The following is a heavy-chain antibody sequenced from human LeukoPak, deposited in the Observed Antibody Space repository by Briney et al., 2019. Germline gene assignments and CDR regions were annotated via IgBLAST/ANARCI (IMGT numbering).Heavy chain of an antibody. CDR2: ISKNGDDT. J-gene: IGHJ4*02. V-gene: IGHV3-64D*06. Sequence: GGPLRLSCSASGFTFSDYPMHWVRQTPGKGLEYVSAISKNGDDTYYADSVKGRFTISRDNSKNTLYLQMSSLRTEDAAVFYCVQVGSNYYLNWGQGTLVIVSS. CDR1: GFTFSDYP. D-gene: IGHD4-11*01. CDR3: VQVGSNYYLN.